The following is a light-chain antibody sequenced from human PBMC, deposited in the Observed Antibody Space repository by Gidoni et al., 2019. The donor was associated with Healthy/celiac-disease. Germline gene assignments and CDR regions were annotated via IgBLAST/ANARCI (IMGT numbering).Light chain of an antibody. CDR2: GAS. CDR3: QQYGSSPPMT. V-gene: IGKV3-20*01. Sequence: VLTQSPGALSLSPGERATLSCRASQSVSSRSLAWYQQKPGQAPRLLIYGASSRATGIPDRFSGSGSGTAFTLTISSLEPEDFAVYYCQQYGSSPPMTFXQXTRLEIK. CDR1: QSVSSRS. J-gene: IGKJ5*01.